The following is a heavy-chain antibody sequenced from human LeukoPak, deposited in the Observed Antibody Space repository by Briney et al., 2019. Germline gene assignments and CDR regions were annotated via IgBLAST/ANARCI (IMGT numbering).Heavy chain of an antibody. CDR2: IYTSGST. CDR1: GGSISNYY. J-gene: IGHJ6*03. D-gene: IGHD3-10*01. Sequence: SETLSLTCTVSGGSISNYYWSWIRQPAGKGLEWIGRIYTSGSTNYNPSLKSRVTMSVDTSKNQFSLKLSSVTAADTAVYYCARDRPLRFGYYGSGSYLYYYYYYMDVWGKGTTVTISS. CDR3: ARDRPLRFGYYGSGSYLYYYYYYMDV. V-gene: IGHV4-4*07.